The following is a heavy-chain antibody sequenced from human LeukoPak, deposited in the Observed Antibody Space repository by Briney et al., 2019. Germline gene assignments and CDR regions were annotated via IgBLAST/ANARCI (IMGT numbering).Heavy chain of an antibody. CDR3: ARLTYDERGSDLFDY. CDR1: GASVSTSPYY. CDR2: ISYRGST. Sequence: LETLSLTCTVSGASVSTSPYYWSWIRQPPGKGLEYIGYISYRGSTDYNPSLNSRVTISVDTSENQFSLRLNYVTAADTAVYYCARLTYDERGSDLFDYWGQGTLVTVSS. V-gene: IGHV4-61*01. J-gene: IGHJ4*02. D-gene: IGHD5-12*01.